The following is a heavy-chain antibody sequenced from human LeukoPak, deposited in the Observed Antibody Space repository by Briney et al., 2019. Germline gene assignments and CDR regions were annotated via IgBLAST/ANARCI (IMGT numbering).Heavy chain of an antibody. Sequence: GRSLRLSCAASGFTFSGHSMTWVRQAPGKGLEWVANINLDGSERFYVVFVRGRLTISRDNADNSMYLQMNSLRAEDTAVYYCGIVIAGAIDYWGQGTLVTVSS. CDR1: GFTFSGHS. V-gene: IGHV3-7*01. CDR2: INLDGSER. D-gene: IGHD2/OR15-2a*01. J-gene: IGHJ4*02. CDR3: GIVIAGAIDY.